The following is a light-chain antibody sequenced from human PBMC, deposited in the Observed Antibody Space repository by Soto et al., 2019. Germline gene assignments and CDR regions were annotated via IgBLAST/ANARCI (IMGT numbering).Light chain of an antibody. CDR3: QQYSSSPQT. CDR2: GAS. J-gene: IGKJ1*01. CDR1: QSVSSSY. V-gene: IGKV3-20*01. Sequence: EIVLTQSPGTLSLSPGERATLSCRASQSVSSSYLAWYQQKLGQAPRLFIYGASSRATGIPDRFSGSGSGTDFTLTISRLEPEDFAVYYCQQYSSSPQTFGQGTKVEIK.